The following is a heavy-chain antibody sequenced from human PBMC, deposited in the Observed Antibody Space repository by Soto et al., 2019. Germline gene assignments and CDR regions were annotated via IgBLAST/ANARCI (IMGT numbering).Heavy chain of an antibody. CDR2: INHCGST. J-gene: IGHJ4*02. CDR3: ARGTGYSDGDNLDY. V-gene: IGHV4-34*01. CDR1: GGSFSGDY. Sequence: SETLSHTCAVYGGSFSGDYWSWIHQPPGKGREWIGEINHCGSTNYNPSLKSRVTISVDTSKTQFSLNLSSVTAADTAVYFCARGTGYSDGDNLDYWGQVTLITVSS. D-gene: IGHD5-18*01.